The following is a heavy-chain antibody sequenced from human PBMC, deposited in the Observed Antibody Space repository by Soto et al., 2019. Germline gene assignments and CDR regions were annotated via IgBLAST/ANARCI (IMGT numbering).Heavy chain of an antibody. CDR2: IYYSGST. CDR3: ARHLDYGGTDYYYYGMDV. V-gene: IGHV4-59*08. D-gene: IGHD4-17*01. CDR1: GGSISSYY. Sequence: PSETLSLPCTVLGGSISSYYWSWIRQPPGKGLEWIGYIYYSGSTNYNPSLKSRVTISVDTSKNQFSLKLSSVTAADTAVYYCARHLDYGGTDYYYYGMDVWGQGTTVTVS. J-gene: IGHJ6*02.